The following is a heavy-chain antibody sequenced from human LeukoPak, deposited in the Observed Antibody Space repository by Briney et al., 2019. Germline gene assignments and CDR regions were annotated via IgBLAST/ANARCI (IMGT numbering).Heavy chain of an antibody. V-gene: IGHV3-53*01. CDR1: GLTVSSNY. Sequence: GGSLRLSCAASGLTVSSNYMSWVRQAPGKGLEWVSVIYSGGSTYYADSVKGRFTISRDNSKNTLYLQMNSLRAEDTAVYYCARSYSSSSNWFDPWGQGTLVTVSS. J-gene: IGHJ5*02. D-gene: IGHD6-6*01. CDR3: ARSYSSSSNWFDP. CDR2: IYSGGST.